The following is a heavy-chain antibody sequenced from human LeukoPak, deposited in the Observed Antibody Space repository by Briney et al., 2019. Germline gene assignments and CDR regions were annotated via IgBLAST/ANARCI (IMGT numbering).Heavy chain of an antibody. CDR3: ARHRSGWLQSSFDY. Sequence: PSETLSLTCAVYGVSFSGYYWNWIRQPPGKGLEWIGGINHSGSTNYNPSLKSRVTISVDTSKNQFSLKLSSVTAADTAVYYCARHRSGWLQSSFDYWGQGTLVTVSS. J-gene: IGHJ4*02. D-gene: IGHD5-24*01. CDR1: GVSFSGYY. CDR2: INHSGST. V-gene: IGHV4-34*01.